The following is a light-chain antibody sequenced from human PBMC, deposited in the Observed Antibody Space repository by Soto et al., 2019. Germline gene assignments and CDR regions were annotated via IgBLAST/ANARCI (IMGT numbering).Light chain of an antibody. CDR2: EVS. CDR3: SSYTSSSPLYV. J-gene: IGLJ1*01. V-gene: IGLV2-14*01. Sequence: QSALTQPASVSGSPGQSITISCTGTSSDVGGYNYVSWYQQHPGKAPKLMIYEVSNRPSGVSNRFSGSKSRNTASLTISGLQAEDEADYYCSSYTSSSPLYVFGTGTKLTVL. CDR1: SSDVGGYNY.